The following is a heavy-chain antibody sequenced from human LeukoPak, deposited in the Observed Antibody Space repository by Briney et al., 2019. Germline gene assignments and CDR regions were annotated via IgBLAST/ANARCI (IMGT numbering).Heavy chain of an antibody. CDR1: GFTFSSYS. CDR2: ISSSSSTI. CDR3: ARGPGGGDAFDI. J-gene: IGHJ3*02. Sequence: GGSLRLSCAASGFTFSSYSMNWVRQAPGKGLEWVSYISSSSSTIYYADSVKGRFTISRDNAKNSVFLQMNSLRADDTAVYYCARGPGGGDAFDIWGRGTMVTVSS. V-gene: IGHV3-48*01. D-gene: IGHD3-16*01.